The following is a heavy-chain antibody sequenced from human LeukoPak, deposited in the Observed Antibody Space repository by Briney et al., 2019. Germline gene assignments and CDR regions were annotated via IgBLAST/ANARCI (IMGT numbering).Heavy chain of an antibody. CDR3: TRDHWRYCSGGSCYSTARDAFDI. CDR2: ISAYNGNT. D-gene: IGHD2-15*01. V-gene: IGHV1-18*01. Sequence: ASVKVSCKASGYTFTSYGISWVRQAPGQGLGWMGWISAYNGNTNYAQKLQGRVTMTTDTSTSTAYMELRSLRSDDTAVYYCTRDHWRYCSGGSCYSTARDAFDIWGQGTMVTVSS. CDR1: GYTFTSYG. J-gene: IGHJ3*02.